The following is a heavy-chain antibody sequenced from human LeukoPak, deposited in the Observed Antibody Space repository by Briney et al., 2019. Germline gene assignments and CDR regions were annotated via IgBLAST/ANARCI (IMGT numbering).Heavy chain of an antibody. CDR3: ARVGVLRFLKDPWFDP. CDR1: GGTFSSYT. CDR2: IIPILGIA. V-gene: IGHV1-69*10. Sequence: ASVKVSCKASGGTFSSYTISWVRQAPGQGLEWMGRIIPILGIANYAQKFQGRVTITADKSTSTAYMELSSLRSEDTAVYYCARVGVLRFLKDPWFDPWGQGTLVTVSP. J-gene: IGHJ5*02. D-gene: IGHD3-3*01.